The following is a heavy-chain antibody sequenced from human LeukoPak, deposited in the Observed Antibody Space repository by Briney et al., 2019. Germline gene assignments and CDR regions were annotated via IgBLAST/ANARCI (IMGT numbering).Heavy chain of an antibody. CDR1: GFTFSNYI. V-gene: IGHV3-48*02. CDR3: PRVNGTDVGSFDY. D-gene: IGHD1-26*01. Sequence: PGGSLRLSCAASGFTFSNYIMNWVRQAPGKGLEWLSYISSSSSPIYYADSVKGRFTISRDNAKNSLYLQMNSLRDEDTGVYYCPRVNGTDVGSFDYWGHGTLVTVSS. J-gene: IGHJ4*01. CDR2: ISSSSSPI.